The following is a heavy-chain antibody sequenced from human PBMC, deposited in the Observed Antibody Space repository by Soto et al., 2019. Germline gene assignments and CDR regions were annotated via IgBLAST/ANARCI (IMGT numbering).Heavy chain of an antibody. CDR2: IYYSGST. V-gene: IGHV4-39*02. D-gene: IGHD3-10*01. J-gene: IGHJ1*01. CDR1: GGSISSSSYY. CDR3: ARDYYGSGSYYFGYFQH. Sequence: SETLSLTCTVSGGSISSSSYYWGWIRQPPGKGLEWIGSIYYSGSTYYNPSLKSRVTISVDTSKNQFSLKLSSVTAADTVLYYCARDYYGSGSYYFGYFQHWGQGTLVTVSS.